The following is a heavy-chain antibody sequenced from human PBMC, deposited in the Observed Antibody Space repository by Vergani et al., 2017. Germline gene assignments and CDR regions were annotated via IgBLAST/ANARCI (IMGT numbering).Heavy chain of an antibody. CDR3: AKGPFCSSTSCPDYYYYYYMDV. CDR2: ISGSGGNT. V-gene: IGHV3-23*01. D-gene: IGHD2-2*01. CDR1: GFTFSSYA. J-gene: IGHJ6*03. Sequence: EVQLLESGGNLIQPGGSLRLSCGASGFTFSSYAMTWVRLAPGKGLQWVSAISGSGGNTFYTDSVKGRFTISRDNSKDTLYLQMNSLRVEDTAIYYCAKGPFCSSTSCPDYYYYYYMDVWGKGTTVTVSS.